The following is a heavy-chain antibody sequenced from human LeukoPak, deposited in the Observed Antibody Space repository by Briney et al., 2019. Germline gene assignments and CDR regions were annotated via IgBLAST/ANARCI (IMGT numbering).Heavy chain of an antibody. CDR1: GYTFTSYG. CDR2: ISAYNGNT. V-gene: IGHV1-18*01. Sequence: ASVKVSCKASGYTFTSYGISWVRQAPGQGLEWMGWISAYNGNTNYAQKLQGRVTMTTDTSTSTAYMRLRSPRADDTAVYYCARLGIFGSNWFDPWGQGTLVTVSS. J-gene: IGHJ5*02. CDR3: ARLGIFGSNWFDP. D-gene: IGHD3-3*01.